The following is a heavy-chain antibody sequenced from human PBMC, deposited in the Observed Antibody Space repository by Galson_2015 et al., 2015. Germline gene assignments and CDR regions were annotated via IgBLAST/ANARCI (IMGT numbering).Heavy chain of an antibody. CDR1: GYTFTSYA. J-gene: IGHJ3*02. Sequence: SLKLSCKASGYTFTSYAMSWVRQAPGQGLERMGWINTNTGHPTYAHAFTGRFVFSLDTSVSTAYLQISSLKAEDTAVYYCARDFPKRGGIMITFGGVIVDAFDIWGQGTMVTVSS. CDR3: ARDFPKRGGIMITFGGVIVDAFDI. V-gene: IGHV7-4-1*02. D-gene: IGHD3-16*02. CDR2: INTNTGHP.